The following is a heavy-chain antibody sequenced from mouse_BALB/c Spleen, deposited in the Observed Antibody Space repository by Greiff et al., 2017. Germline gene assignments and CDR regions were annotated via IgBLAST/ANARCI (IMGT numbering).Heavy chain of an antibody. V-gene: IGHV5-17*02. J-gene: IGHJ2*01. CDR3: ASRGY. CDR2: ISSGSSTI. Sequence: EVKLTESGGGLVQPGGSRKLSCAASGFTFSSFGMHWVRQAPEKGLEWVAYISSGSSTIYYADTVKGRFTISRDNPKNTLFLQMTSLRSEDTAMYYCASRGYWGQGTTLTVSS. CDR1: GFTFSSFG.